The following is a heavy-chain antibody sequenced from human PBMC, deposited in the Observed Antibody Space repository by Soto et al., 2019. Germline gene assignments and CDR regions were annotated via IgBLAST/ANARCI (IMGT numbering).Heavy chain of an antibody. J-gene: IGHJ6*02. CDR3: ARVYGDYVDYYYYYGMDV. V-gene: IGHV1-18*01. CDR1: GYTFTSYG. Sequence: QVQLVQSGAEVKKPGASVKVSCKASGYTFTSYGISWVRQAPGQGLEWMGWISAYNGNTNYAQKLQGRVTMTTDTSTSTAYMELRSVRSDDTAVYYCARVYGDYVDYYYYYGMDVWGQGTTVTVSS. CDR2: ISAYNGNT. D-gene: IGHD4-17*01.